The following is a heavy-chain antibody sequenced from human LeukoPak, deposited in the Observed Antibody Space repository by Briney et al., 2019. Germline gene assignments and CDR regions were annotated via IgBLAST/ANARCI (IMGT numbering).Heavy chain of an antibody. J-gene: IGHJ4*02. CDR3: ARGGSSGWSWDY. D-gene: IGHD6-19*01. V-gene: IGHV1-69*13. CDR2: NIPIFGTA. CDR1: GGTFSSYA. Sequence: SVKVSCKASGGTFSSYAISWVRQAPGQGLEWMGGNIPIFGTANYAQKFQGRVTITADESTSTAYMELSSLRSEDTAVYYCARGGSSGWSWDYWGQGTLVTVSS.